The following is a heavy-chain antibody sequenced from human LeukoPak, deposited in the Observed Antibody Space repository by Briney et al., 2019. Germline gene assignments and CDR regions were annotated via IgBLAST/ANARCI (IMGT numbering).Heavy chain of an antibody. CDR2: IIPIFGTA. Sequence: ASVKVSCKASGGTFSSYAISWVRQAPGQGLEWMGGIIPIFGTANYAQKFQGRVTITTDESTSTAYMELSSLRSEDTAVYYCARAYVSVAARPLYYFDYWGQGTLVTVSS. CDR1: GGTFSSYA. D-gene: IGHD6-6*01. CDR3: ARAYVSVAARPLYYFDY. V-gene: IGHV1-69*05. J-gene: IGHJ4*02.